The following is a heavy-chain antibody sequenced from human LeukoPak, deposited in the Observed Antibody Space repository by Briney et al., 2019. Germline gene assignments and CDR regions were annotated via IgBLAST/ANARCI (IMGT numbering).Heavy chain of an antibody. CDR1: SGSISSYS. V-gene: IGHV4-4*07. D-gene: IGHD6-13*01. J-gene: IGHJ4*02. CDR2: IYANGNT. Sequence: SETLSLTCTVSSGSISSYSWNWIRQPAGKGLEWIGRIYANGNTNYNPSLKNRVTMSIDTSKNQFSLKLSSVTAADTAVYYCARVGSSCSFDYWGQGTLVTVSS. CDR3: ARVGSSCSFDY.